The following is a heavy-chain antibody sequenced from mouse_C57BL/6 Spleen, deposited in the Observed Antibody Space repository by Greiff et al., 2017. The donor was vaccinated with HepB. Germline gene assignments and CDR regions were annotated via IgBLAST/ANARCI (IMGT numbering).Heavy chain of an antibody. J-gene: IGHJ2*01. CDR3: TRGGYYGSSYRFDY. Sequence: EVQVVESGGGLVQPGGSMKLSCAASGFTFSDAWMDWVRQSPEKGLEWVAEIRNKANNHATYYAESVKGRFTISRDDSKSSVYLQMNSLRAEDTGIYYCTRGGYYGSSYRFDYWGQGTTLTVSS. CDR1: GFTFSDAW. D-gene: IGHD1-1*01. CDR2: IRNKANNHAT. V-gene: IGHV6-6*01.